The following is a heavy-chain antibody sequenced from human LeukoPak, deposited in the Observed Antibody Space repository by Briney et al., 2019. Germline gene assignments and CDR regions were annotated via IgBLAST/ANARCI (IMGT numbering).Heavy chain of an antibody. CDR2: ISSGSSAI. D-gene: IGHD6-6*01. V-gene: IGHV3-21*01. Sequence: GGSLRLSCEASGFTFTTYSMTWVRQAPGKGLEWVSIISSGSSAIFSADALKGRFTISRDNAKNSLYLQMNSLRAEDTAVYYCAKEGGYSSSSLYFDYWGQGTLVTVSS. J-gene: IGHJ4*02. CDR3: AKEGGYSSSSLYFDY. CDR1: GFTFTTYS.